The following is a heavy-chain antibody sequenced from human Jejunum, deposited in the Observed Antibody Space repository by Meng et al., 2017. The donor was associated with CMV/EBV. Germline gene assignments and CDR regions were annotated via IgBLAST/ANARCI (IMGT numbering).Heavy chain of an antibody. V-gene: IGHV2-5*02. Sequence: QITLKESGPTLVKPTQTLTLTCAFSGLSSISSGVGVGWIRQPPGKALEWLALIYWDDDKRYSPSLRSRLTITKDTSKNEVVLTMTNMDPVDTGTYYCAHFVGGYYPSRPDYWGQGTLVTVFS. CDR1: GLSSISSGVG. CDR2: IYWDDDK. D-gene: IGHD1-26*01. CDR3: AHFVGGYYPSRPDY. J-gene: IGHJ4*02.